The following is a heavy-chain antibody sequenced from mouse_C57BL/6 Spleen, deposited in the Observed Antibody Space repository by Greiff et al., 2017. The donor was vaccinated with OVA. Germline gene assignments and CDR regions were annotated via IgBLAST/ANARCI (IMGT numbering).Heavy chain of an antibody. CDR2: IYPYNGGT. D-gene: IGHD4-1*01. Sequence: VQLKQSGPELVKPGASVKISCKASGYTFTDYNMHWVKQSHGKSLEWIGYIYPYNGGTGYNQKFKSKATLTVDNSSSTAYMELRSLTSEDSAVYYCARREGENWEAWFAYWGQGTLVTVSA. V-gene: IGHV1S29*02. CDR3: ARREGENWEAWFAY. J-gene: IGHJ3*01. CDR1: GYTFTDYN.